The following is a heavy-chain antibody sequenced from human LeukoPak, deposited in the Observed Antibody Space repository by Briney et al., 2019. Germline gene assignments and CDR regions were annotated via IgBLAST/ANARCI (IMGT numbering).Heavy chain of an antibody. Sequence: GASVKVSCKASGYTFTGHYMHWVRQAPGQGLEWMGWINPNSGGTNYAQKFQGRVTMTRDTSISTAYMELSRLRSDDTAVYYCARVIRSSTTKYYFDYWGQGTLVTVSS. CDR3: ARVIRSSTTKYYFDY. CDR1: GYTFTGHY. CDR2: INPNSGGT. J-gene: IGHJ4*02. D-gene: IGHD2-2*01. V-gene: IGHV1-2*02.